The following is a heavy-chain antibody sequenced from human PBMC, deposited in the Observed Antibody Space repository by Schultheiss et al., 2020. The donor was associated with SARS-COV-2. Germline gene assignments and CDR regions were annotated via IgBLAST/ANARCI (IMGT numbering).Heavy chain of an antibody. CDR1: GFTVSSNY. J-gene: IGHJ6*02. CDR3: ARAAVLAGYGMDV. V-gene: IGHV3-11*06. D-gene: IGHD2-8*02. CDR2: ISSSSSYT. Sequence: GGSLRLSCAASGFTVSSNYMSWVRQAPGKGLEWVSYISSSSSYTNYADSVKGRFTISRDNSKNSLYLQMNSLRDEDTAVYYCARAAVLAGYGMDVWGQGTTVTVSS.